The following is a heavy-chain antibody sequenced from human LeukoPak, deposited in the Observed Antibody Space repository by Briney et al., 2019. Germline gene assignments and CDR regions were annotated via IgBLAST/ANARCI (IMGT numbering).Heavy chain of an antibody. CDR2: ISAYNGNT. Sequence: ASVKVSCRASGYTFTSYGISWVRQAPGQGLEWMGWISAYNGNTKYAQKPQGRVTMTTDTSTSTAYMELRSLRSDGTAVYYCARGDYCSGGSCRDEDYYGMDVWGQGTTVTVSS. CDR3: ARGDYCSGGSCRDEDYYGMDV. J-gene: IGHJ6*02. D-gene: IGHD2-15*01. CDR1: GYTFTSYG. V-gene: IGHV1-18*01.